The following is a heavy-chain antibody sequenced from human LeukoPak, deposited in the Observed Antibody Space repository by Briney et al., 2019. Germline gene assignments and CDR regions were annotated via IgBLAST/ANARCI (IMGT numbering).Heavy chain of an antibody. CDR1: GFTFNSYG. CDR2: ISYDGSNK. Sequence: PGRSLRLSCAASGFTFNSYGMHWVRQAPGKGLEWVAVISYDGSNKYYADSVKGRFTISRDNSKNTLYLQMNSLRAEDTAVYYCAKGPGRGAYSSSPNYWGQGTLVTVSS. D-gene: IGHD6-6*01. J-gene: IGHJ4*02. CDR3: AKGPGRGAYSSSPNY. V-gene: IGHV3-30*18.